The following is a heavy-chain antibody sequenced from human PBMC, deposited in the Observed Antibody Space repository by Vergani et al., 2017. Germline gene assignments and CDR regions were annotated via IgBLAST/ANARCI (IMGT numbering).Heavy chain of an antibody. CDR3: ARDRGIAAAGTGPRGAFDI. D-gene: IGHD6-13*01. J-gene: IGHJ3*02. V-gene: IGHV3-33*01. CDR1: GFTFSSYG. Sequence: QVQLVESGGGVVQPGRSLRLSCAASGFTFSSYGMHWVRQAPGKGLEWVAVIWYDGSNKYYADSVKGRFTISRDNSKNTLYLPMNSLRAEDTAVYYCARDRGIAAAGTGPRGAFDIWGQGTMVTVSS. CDR2: IWYDGSNK.